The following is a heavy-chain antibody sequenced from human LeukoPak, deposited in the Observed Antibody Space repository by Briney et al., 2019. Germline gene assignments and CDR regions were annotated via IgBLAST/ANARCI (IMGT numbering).Heavy chain of an antibody. CDR2: ISSSSSYI. CDR3: ARSTTVADDAFDI. D-gene: IGHD5/OR15-5a*01. Sequence: GGSLRLSCAASGFTFSSYSMNWVRQAPGKGLEWISSISSSSSYIYYADSVKGRFTISRDNAKNSLYLQMNSLRAEDTAVYYCARSTTVADDAFDIWGQGTMVTVSS. CDR1: GFTFSSYS. J-gene: IGHJ3*02. V-gene: IGHV3-21*01.